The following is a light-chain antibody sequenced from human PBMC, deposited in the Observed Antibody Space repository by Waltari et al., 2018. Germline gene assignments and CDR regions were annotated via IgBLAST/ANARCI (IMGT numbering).Light chain of an antibody. CDR1: QFISSF. CDR2: KMS. CDR3: QHYQSYS. J-gene: IGKJ2*01. V-gene: IGKV1-5*03. Sequence: DIQLTQSPSTLSASLGDRVTISCRASQFISSFLAWYQQKPGKAPKLLIYKMSSLESGVPSRFSGSGSGTEFTLTITSLQPDDFATYFCQHYQSYSFGQGTKVEIK.